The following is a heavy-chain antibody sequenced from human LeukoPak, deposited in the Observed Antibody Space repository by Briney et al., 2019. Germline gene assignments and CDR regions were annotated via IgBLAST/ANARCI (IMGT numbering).Heavy chain of an antibody. CDR3: ARGRTMPFGN. D-gene: IGHD2-2*01. CDR2: VSAYSGAT. Sequence: ASVQVSCKASGYTFNSYAITWVRQAPGQGLEWMGWVSAYSGATTYAQEFQHRVTMTTDTSTNTAYMELRSLRSDDTAVYYCARGRTMPFGNWGQGTLVTVSS. CDR1: GYTFNSYA. J-gene: IGHJ4*02. V-gene: IGHV1-18*01.